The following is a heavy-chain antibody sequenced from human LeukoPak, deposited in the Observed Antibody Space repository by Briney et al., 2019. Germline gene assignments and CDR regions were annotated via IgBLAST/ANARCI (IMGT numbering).Heavy chain of an antibody. CDR3: ATDDGAGDNFDS. Sequence: GGALRLSCVASGFTFSSHTMSWVRQAPGKGLEWVSAISGSGGSTYYPDSVKGRFTISRDNAKNTLYLQMNSLRAEDTAVYYCATDDGAGDNFDSWGQGTLVTVSS. CDR2: ISGSGGST. V-gene: IGHV3-23*01. J-gene: IGHJ4*02. D-gene: IGHD7-27*01. CDR1: GFTFSSHT.